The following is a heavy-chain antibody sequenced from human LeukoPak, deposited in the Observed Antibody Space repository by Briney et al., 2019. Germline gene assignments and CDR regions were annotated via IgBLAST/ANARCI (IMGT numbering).Heavy chain of an antibody. CDR1: GYTFTSYG. V-gene: IGHV1-18*01. CDR3: ARPPHSGSYYYFDP. Sequence: ASVKVSCKASGYTFTSYGISWVRQAPGQGLEWMGWISAYNGNTNYAQKFQGRVTMTRDTSISTAYMELSRLRSDDTAVYYCARPPHSGSYYYFDPWGQGTLVTVSS. CDR2: ISAYNGNT. D-gene: IGHD1-26*01. J-gene: IGHJ5*02.